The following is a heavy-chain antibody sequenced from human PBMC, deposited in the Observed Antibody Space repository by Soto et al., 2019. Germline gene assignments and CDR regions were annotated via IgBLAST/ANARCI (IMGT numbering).Heavy chain of an antibody. CDR2: IYYSGNT. V-gene: IGHV4-34*01. J-gene: IGHJ4*02. CDR3: ARKARAAYYFDY. CDR1: GGSFSGYY. Sequence: SETLSLTCAVYGGSFSGYYWSWIRQPPGKGLEWIGYIYYSGNTYYNPSLKSRVTISLDKSTNQFSLRLSSVTAADPAVYYCARKARAAYYFDYWGQGALVTVSS. D-gene: IGHD6-25*01.